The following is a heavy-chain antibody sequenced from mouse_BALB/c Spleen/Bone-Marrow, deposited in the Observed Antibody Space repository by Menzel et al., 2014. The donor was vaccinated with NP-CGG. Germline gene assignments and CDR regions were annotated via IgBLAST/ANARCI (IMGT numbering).Heavy chain of an antibody. V-gene: IGHV6-6*01. CDR2: IRTKVDNHAA. J-gene: IGHJ3*01. CDR1: GFTFSDTW. D-gene: IGHD2-2*01. Sequence: DVQLVESGGGLVQPGGSMRLSCSASGFTFSDTWMDWVRQSPEKGLEWVVEIRTKVDNHAAYSAESVKGRFAISRDDSKSSVYLQMNNLRAEDTGIYYCTPHGSFAFWGQGTLVTVSA. CDR3: TPHGSFAF.